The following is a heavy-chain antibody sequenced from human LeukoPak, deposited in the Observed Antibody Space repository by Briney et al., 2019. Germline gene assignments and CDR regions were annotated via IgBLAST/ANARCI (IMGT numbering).Heavy chain of an antibody. CDR2: ISSRGSYI. J-gene: IGHJ4*02. Sequence: PGGSLRLSCAASGFTFSSYSMNWVRQAPGKGLEWVSSISSRGSYIYYADSVKGRFTISRDNSKNTLYLQMNSLRAEDTAVYYCARAELLRYFDWLPDYWGQGTLVTVSS. V-gene: IGHV3-21*01. CDR3: ARAELLRYFDWLPDY. CDR1: GFTFSSYS. D-gene: IGHD3-9*01.